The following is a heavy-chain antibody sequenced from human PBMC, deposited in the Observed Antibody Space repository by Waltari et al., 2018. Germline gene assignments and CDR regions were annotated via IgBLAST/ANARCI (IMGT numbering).Heavy chain of an antibody. V-gene: IGHV3-53*01. D-gene: IGHD3-10*01. CDR1: GFTVSSNY. Sequence: EVQLVESGGGLIQPGGSLRLSCAASGFTVSSNYMSWVRQAPGKGLEWFSVIYSGGSTYYADSVKGRFTISRDNSKNTLYLQMNSLRAEDTAVYYCARGVDYYGSGVDYWGQGTLVTVSS. CDR3: ARGVDYYGSGVDY. CDR2: IYSGGST. J-gene: IGHJ4*02.